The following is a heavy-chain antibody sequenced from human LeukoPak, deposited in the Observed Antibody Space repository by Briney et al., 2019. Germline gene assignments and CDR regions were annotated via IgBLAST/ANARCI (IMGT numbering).Heavy chain of an antibody. V-gene: IGHV3-7*01. D-gene: IGHD7-27*01. CDR3: VGWGSLQSEFDY. CDR1: VFTFSFYL. CDR2: IKGDGSET. Sequence: PGGSLRLSCAASVFTFSFYLMSGLRQAPQKGLEWVASIKGDGSETFYVDSVKGRFTISRDNAQRSLFLQMNSRRAEDTAVYYCVGWGSLQSEFDYWGQGTLVTVSS. J-gene: IGHJ4*02.